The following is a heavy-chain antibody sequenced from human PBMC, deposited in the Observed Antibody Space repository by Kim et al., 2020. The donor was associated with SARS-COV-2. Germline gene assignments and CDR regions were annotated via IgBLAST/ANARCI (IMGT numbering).Heavy chain of an antibody. CDR3: TTRRGGFGEYPFDY. D-gene: IGHD3-10*01. Sequence: AAPVKGRFTISRDDSKNTLYLQMNSLKTEDTAVYYCTTRRGGFGEYPFDYWGQGTLVTVSS. J-gene: IGHJ4*02. V-gene: IGHV3-15*01.